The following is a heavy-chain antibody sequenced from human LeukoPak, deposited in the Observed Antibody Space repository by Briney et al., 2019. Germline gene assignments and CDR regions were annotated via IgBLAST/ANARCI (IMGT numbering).Heavy chain of an antibody. CDR2: INPNSGGT. CDR1: RYTFTGYY. J-gene: IGHJ1*01. Sequence: GASVKVSCKASRYTFTGYYIHWLRQAPGQGLEWMGWINPNSGGTNYAQKFQGRVTMTRDTSINTAYMELSRLRSDDTAVYYCARAVAAAGTGAEYFQHWGQGTLVTVSS. CDR3: ARAVAAAGTGAEYFQH. D-gene: IGHD6-13*01. V-gene: IGHV1-2*02.